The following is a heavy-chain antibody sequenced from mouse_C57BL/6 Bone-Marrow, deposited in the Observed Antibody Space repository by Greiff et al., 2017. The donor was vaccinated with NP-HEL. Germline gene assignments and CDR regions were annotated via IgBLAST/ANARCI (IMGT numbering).Heavy chain of an antibody. D-gene: IGHD4-1*01. V-gene: IGHV1-63*01. J-gene: IGHJ2*01. Sequence: VQLQQSGAELVRPGTSVKMSCKASGYTFTNYCIGWAKQRPGHGLEWIGDIYPGGGYTNYNEKFKGKATLTADKSSSTAYMQFSSLTSEDSAIYYCARHRWDEPYYFDYWGQGTTLTVSS. CDR3: ARHRWDEPYYFDY. CDR1: GYTFTNYC. CDR2: IYPGGGYT.